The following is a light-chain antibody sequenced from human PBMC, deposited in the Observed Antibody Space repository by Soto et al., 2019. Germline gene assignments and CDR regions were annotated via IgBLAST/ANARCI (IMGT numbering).Light chain of an antibody. J-gene: IGLJ2*01. V-gene: IGLV1-44*01. CDR3: AAGDDSLNGDVV. Sequence: QSVLTQPPSASGTPGQRVTISCSGSSSNIGSNTVNLYQQLPGTAPKLLIYSNNQRPSGVPDRFSGSKSGTSASLAISGLHSEDEADYYCAAGDDSLNGDVVFGGGTKLTVL. CDR2: SNN. CDR1: SSNIGSNT.